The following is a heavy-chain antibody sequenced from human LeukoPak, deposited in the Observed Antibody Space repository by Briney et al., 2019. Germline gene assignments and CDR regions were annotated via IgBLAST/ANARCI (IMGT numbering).Heavy chain of an antibody. J-gene: IGHJ5*02. CDR1: GYTFTGYY. Sequence: GASVKVSCKASGYTFTGYYMHWVRQAPGQGLEWMGIINPSGGSTSYAQKFQGRVTMTRDTSTSTVYMELSSLRSEDTAVYYCARDRKSDIVVVVAATTFVLDPWGQGTLVTVSS. CDR2: INPSGGST. D-gene: IGHD2-15*01. CDR3: ARDRKSDIVVVVAATTFVLDP. V-gene: IGHV1-46*01.